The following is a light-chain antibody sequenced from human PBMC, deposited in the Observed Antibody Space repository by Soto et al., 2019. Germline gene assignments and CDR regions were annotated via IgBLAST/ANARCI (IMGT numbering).Light chain of an antibody. J-gene: IGKJ1*01. Sequence: EIVLTQSPGTLSLSPGERATLSCRASQSVSSSFLAWYQQKPGQAPRLLIYGASSRATGIPDRFSGSGCGTDFILIISRLEPEDFAVYFCQQYGSSPPWTFGQGTKVEIK. CDR1: QSVSSSF. CDR2: GAS. V-gene: IGKV3-20*01. CDR3: QQYGSSPPWT.